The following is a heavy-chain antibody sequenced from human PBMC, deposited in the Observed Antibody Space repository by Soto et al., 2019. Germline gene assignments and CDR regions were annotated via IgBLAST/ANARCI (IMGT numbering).Heavy chain of an antibody. D-gene: IGHD1-26*01. CDR2: INHSGST. J-gene: IGHJ4*02. CDR3: ARVRGGVGAQRLGNYFDY. CDR1: GGSFSGYY. Sequence: SETLSLTCAVYGGSFSGYYWSWIRQPPGKGLEWIGEINHSGSTNYNPSLKSRVTISVDTSKNQFSLKLSSVTAADTAVYYCARVRGGVGAQRLGNYFDYWGQGTLVTVSS. V-gene: IGHV4-34*01.